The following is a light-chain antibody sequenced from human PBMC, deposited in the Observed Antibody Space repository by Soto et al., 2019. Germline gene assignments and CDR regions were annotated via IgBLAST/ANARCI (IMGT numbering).Light chain of an antibody. J-gene: IGKJ1*01. CDR3: QQYNSWLWT. V-gene: IGKV3-15*01. CDR1: QSVSSK. CDR2: GAS. Sequence: EIVMTQSPATLSVSPGEGATLSCMASQSVSSKLAWYQQKPGQAPRLLIYGASTRATGIPARFSGSGSGTDFTLIISSLQSEDSAVYYCQQYNSWLWTFGQGTKVDIK.